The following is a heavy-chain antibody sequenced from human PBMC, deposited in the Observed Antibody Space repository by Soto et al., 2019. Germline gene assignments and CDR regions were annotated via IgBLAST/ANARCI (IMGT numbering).Heavy chain of an antibody. V-gene: IGHV4-39*07. CDR1: GGSISTSAYY. CDR2: IYYSGTS. D-gene: IGHD3-3*01. J-gene: IGHJ4*02. CDR3: ARSQSYVWSGYYYDY. Sequence: PSETLSLTCTVSGGSISTSAYYWGWIRQPPGKGLEWIGTIYYSGTSYHNPSLKSRVTISVDTSKNQFSLKLSSVTAADTAVYYCARSQSYVWSGYYYDYWGQGTLVTVSS.